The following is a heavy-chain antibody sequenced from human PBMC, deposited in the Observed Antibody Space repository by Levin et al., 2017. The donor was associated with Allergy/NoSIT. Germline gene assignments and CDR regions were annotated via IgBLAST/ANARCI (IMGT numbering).Heavy chain of an antibody. D-gene: IGHD3-9*01. CDR3: ARDDVFIDILTGYYGPFDY. J-gene: IGHJ4*02. Sequence: GGSLRLSCAASGFTFSRYWMSWVRQAPGKGLEWVANIKEDGSEKYYVDSVKGRFTISRDNAKNSLYLQMNSLRAEDTAVYYCARDDVFIDILTGYYGPFDYWGQGTLVTVSS. V-gene: IGHV3-7*01. CDR2: IKEDGSEK. CDR1: GFTFSRYW.